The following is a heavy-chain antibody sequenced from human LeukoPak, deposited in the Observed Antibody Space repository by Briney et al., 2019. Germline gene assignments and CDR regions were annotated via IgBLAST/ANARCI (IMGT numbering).Heavy chain of an antibody. J-gene: IGHJ5*02. CDR3: ARDRGSYYRCGYNWFDP. V-gene: IGHV4-30-2*01. CDR2: INHSGST. D-gene: IGHD1-26*01. Sequence: SQTLSLTCAVSGVSISRGGYYWSWIRQPPGTGLEWIGEINHSGSTNYNPSLKSRVTISVDTSKNQFSLKLSSVTAADTAVYYCARDRGSYYRCGYNWFDPWGQGTLVTVST. CDR1: GVSISRGGYY.